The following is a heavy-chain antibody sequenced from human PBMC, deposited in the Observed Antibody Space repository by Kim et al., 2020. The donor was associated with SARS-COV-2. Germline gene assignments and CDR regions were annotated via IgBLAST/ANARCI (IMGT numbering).Heavy chain of an antibody. J-gene: IGHJ4*02. CDR2: ISYDGSNK. CDR3: AREVYSSSSESDY. CDR1: GFTFSSYA. V-gene: IGHV3-30*04. D-gene: IGHD6-6*01. Sequence: GGSLRLSCAASGFTFSSYAMHWVRQAPGKGLEWVAVISYDGSNKYYADSVKGRFTISRDNSKNTLYLQMNSLRAEDTAVYYCAREVYSSSSESDYWGQGTLVTVSS.